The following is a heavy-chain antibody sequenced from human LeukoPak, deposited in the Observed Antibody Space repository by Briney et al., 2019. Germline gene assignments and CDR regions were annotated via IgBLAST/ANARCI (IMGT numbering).Heavy chain of an antibody. CDR2: IGHTGNT. CDR3: ARDLMRTYYSDSGSFSQGPVDP. CDR1: GGSLRPFY. D-gene: IGHD3-10*01. Sequence: PSETLSLTCGIYGGSLRPFYWSWIRHPPGKGLERIGEIGHTGNTNYSPSLKSRVTISIDTSRNQFSLKLTPVNAADPDVYYCARDLMRTYYSDSGSFSQGPVDPWGQGTLVTVSS. J-gene: IGHJ5*02. V-gene: IGHV4-34*01.